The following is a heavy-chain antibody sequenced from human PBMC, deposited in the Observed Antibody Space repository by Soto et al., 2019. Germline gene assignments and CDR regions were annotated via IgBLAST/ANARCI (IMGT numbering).Heavy chain of an antibody. Sequence: GGSLRLSCAAAGCTFSGYSMNWVRQAPGKGLEWVSSISSSSSYIYYADSVKGRFTISRDNAKNSLYLQMNSLRAEDTAVYYCARDQADSYYDFWSGYFAPPRYYGMDVWGQGTTVTVSS. CDR3: ARDQADSYYDFWSGYFAPPRYYGMDV. J-gene: IGHJ6*02. D-gene: IGHD3-3*01. CDR1: GCTFSGYS. V-gene: IGHV3-21*01. CDR2: ISSSSSYI.